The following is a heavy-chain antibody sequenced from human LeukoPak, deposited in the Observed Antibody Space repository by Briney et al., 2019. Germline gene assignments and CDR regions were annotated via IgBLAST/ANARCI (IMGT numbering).Heavy chain of an antibody. Sequence: GGSLRLSCAASAFTFSSYAMTWVRQAPGKGLEWVSGISGSGGSTYYADSVKGRFTISRDNSKNTLYLQMNSLRAEDTAIYYCAKVGIEWTYYFDSWGQGTLVTVSS. CDR1: AFTFSSYA. V-gene: IGHV3-23*01. D-gene: IGHD2-2*03. CDR2: ISGSGGST. CDR3: AKVGIEWTYYFDS. J-gene: IGHJ4*02.